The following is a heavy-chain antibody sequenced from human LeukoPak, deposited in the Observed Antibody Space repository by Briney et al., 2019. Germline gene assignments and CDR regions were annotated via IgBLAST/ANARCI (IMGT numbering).Heavy chain of an antibody. J-gene: IGHJ6*02. CDR2: MYSRGTT. V-gene: IGHV4-4*07. CDR3: ARDSYDSLTSYYTNPYYCGMDV. Sequence: PSETLPLTCTVSGASISDYYWNWVRQPAGKGLEWIGRMYSRGTTHYNPSLKSRVTMSIDTSKNQFSLKLSSVTAADTAVYYCARDSYDSLTSYYTNPYYCGMDVWGQGTTVTVSS. CDR1: GASISDYY. D-gene: IGHD3-9*01.